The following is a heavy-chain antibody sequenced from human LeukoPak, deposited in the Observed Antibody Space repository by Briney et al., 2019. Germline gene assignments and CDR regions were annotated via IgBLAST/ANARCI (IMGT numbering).Heavy chain of an antibody. Sequence: GGSLTLSCAASGFTFSSYGMHWVRQAPGKGLEWVAGISYDGSNKYYADSVKGRFTISRDNSKNTLYLQMNSLRAEDTAVYYCAKDLAPRGTVAGTWFDPWGQGTLVTVSS. CDR3: AKDLAPRGTVAGTWFDP. CDR1: GFTFSSYG. J-gene: IGHJ5*02. CDR2: ISYDGSNK. V-gene: IGHV3-30*18. D-gene: IGHD6-19*01.